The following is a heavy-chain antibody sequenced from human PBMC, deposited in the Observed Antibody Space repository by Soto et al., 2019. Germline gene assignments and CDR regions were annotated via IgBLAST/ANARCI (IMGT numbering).Heavy chain of an antibody. CDR2: LNPNNGNT. Sequence: QVQLVQSGAEVKKPGASVKVSCKASGYTFSSYGISWVRQAPGQGLEWMGWLNPNNGNTNYAQKVQVRVTMTTDTSTSTTYIELRSLRADDTAMYYCARGGPGAPFVYWGQGIPVTVSS. CDR3: ARGGPGAPFVY. J-gene: IGHJ4*02. D-gene: IGHD1-26*01. V-gene: IGHV1-18*01. CDR1: GYTFSSYG.